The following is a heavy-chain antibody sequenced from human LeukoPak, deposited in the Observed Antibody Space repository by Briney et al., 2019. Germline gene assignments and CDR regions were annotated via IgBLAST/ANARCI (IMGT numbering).Heavy chain of an antibody. CDR3: ARSGGLTAALDP. CDR1: GFSFSSYW. V-gene: IGHV3-7*02. Sequence: GGSLRLSCAASGFSFSSYWMAWVRLAPGKGLEYVANTKQDGSAKYYMDSVKGRFTISRDNAKNSLYLQMNSLRDEDTAVYYCARSGGLTAALDPWGQGTLVTVSS. CDR2: TKQDGSAK. D-gene: IGHD6-13*01. J-gene: IGHJ5*02.